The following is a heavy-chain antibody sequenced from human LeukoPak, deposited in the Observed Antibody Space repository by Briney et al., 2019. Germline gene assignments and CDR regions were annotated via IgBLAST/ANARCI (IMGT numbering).Heavy chain of an antibody. CDR2: IYYTGST. D-gene: IGHD6-19*01. V-gene: IGHV4-59*01. J-gene: IGHJ1*01. CDR1: GGAISTYY. CDR3: ARAQGYSSGWDFQH. Sequence: SETLSLTCTVSGGAISTYYWSWIRQTPGMGLEWIGYIYYTGSTNYNPSLKSRVTISVDASKNQFSLKMSSMTAADTAVYYCARAQGYSSGWDFQHWGQGTLVTVSS.